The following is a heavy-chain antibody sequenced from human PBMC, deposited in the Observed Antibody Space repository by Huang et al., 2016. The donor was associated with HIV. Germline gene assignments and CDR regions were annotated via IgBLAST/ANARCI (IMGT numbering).Heavy chain of an antibody. CDR3: ARDATKNPRGWFDP. CDR2: IKHLGSP. J-gene: IGHJ5*02. Sequence: QVHLQQWGAGLLKSAETLSLTCAVYGGSLSGYYWSWLRQTPGKGLEWIGEIKHLGSPNYNPSLKSRVSISMDGSKKQFSLKLRSSSDADTAVYFCARDATKNPRGWFDPWGQGTLVTVSS. V-gene: IGHV4-34*02. CDR1: GGSLSGYY. D-gene: IGHD3-10*01.